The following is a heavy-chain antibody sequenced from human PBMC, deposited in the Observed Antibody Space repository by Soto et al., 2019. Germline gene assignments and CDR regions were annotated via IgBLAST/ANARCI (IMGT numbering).Heavy chain of an antibody. J-gene: IGHJ6*02. Sequence: SETLSLTCAVSGYSISSGYYWGWIWQPPGKGLEWIGSIYHSGSTYYNPSLKSRVTISVDTSKNQFSLKLSSVTAADTAVYYCARVHSIATPDYYYYGMDVWGQGTTVTVSS. V-gene: IGHV4-38-2*01. CDR2: IYHSGST. CDR3: ARVHSIATPDYYYYGMDV. D-gene: IGHD6-6*01. CDR1: GYSISSGYY.